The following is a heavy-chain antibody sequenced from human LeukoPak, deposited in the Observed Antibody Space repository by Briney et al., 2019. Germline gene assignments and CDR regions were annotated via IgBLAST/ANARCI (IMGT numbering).Heavy chain of an antibody. D-gene: IGHD2-15*01. CDR2: FSGSGGST. CDR3: ARVLRYCSGGNCYSGGLGYMDV. CDR1: GFTFSSYA. V-gene: IGHV3-23*01. J-gene: IGHJ6*03. Sequence: GGSLRLSCAASGFTFSSYAMSWVRQAPGKGLECISGFSGSGGSTYYADSVKGRFTISRDNSKNTLYLQMNSLRAEDTAVYYCARVLRYCSGGNCYSGGLGYMDVWGKGTTVTISS.